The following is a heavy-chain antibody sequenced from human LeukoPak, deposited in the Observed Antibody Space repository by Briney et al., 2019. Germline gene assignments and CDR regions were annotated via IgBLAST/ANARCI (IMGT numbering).Heavy chain of an antibody. D-gene: IGHD6-19*01. CDR1: GGSISSYY. Sequence: SETLSLTCTVSGGSISSYYWSWIRQPPGKGLEWIGYIYYSGSTNYNPSLKSRVTISVDTSKNQFSLKLSSVTAADTAVYYCARHTVAGHRSFDYWGQGTLVTVSS. J-gene: IGHJ4*02. V-gene: IGHV4-59*08. CDR3: ARHTVAGHRSFDY. CDR2: IYYSGST.